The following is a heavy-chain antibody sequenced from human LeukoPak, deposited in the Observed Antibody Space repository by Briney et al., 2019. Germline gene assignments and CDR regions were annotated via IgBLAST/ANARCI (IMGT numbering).Heavy chain of an antibody. J-gene: IGHJ4*02. CDR1: GFXFSSHE. CDR2: ISNSGSTI. D-gene: IGHD5-18*01. V-gene: IGHV3-48*03. CDR3: ARRGIQLWPHDDY. Sequence: GGSLRLSCAASGFXFSSHEINWVRQAPGKGLEWVSYISNSGSTIYYADSVRGRFTISRDNAKNSLYLQMNSLRAEDTAVYYCARRGIQLWPHDDYWGQGTLVTVSS.